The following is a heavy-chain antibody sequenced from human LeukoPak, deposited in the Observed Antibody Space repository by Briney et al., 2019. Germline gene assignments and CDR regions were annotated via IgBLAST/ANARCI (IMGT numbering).Heavy chain of an antibody. CDR3: ATEWVRGVIYY. Sequence: GGSLRLSCAASGFTFSSYAMSWVRQAPGKGLEWVSAISGSGGSTYYADSVKGRFTISRDNSKNTLCLQMNSLRAEDTAVYYCATEWVRGVIYYWGQGTLVTVSS. D-gene: IGHD3-10*01. V-gene: IGHV3-23*01. CDR2: ISGSGGST. J-gene: IGHJ4*02. CDR1: GFTFSSYA.